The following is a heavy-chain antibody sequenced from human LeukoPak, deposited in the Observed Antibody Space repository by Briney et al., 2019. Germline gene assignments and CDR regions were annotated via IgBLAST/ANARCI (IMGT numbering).Heavy chain of an antibody. J-gene: IGHJ4*02. CDR3: ARHGQYYDILTGYYPSNWFDY. CDR1: GGSISSSSYY. Sequence: KPSETLSLTRTVSGGSISSSSYYWGWIRQPPGKGLEWIGSIYYSGSTYYNPSLKSRVTISVDTSKNQFSLKLSSVTAADTAVYYCARHGQYYDILTGYYPSNWFDYWGQGTLVTVSS. D-gene: IGHD3-9*01. V-gene: IGHV4-39*01. CDR2: IYYSGST.